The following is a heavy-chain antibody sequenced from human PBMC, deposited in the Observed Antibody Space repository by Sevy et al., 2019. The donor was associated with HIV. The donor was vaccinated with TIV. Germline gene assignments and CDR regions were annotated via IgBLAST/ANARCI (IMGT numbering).Heavy chain of an antibody. Sequence: SETLSLTCTVSGGSISSYYWSWIRQPPGKGLEWIAYIYYSGSTNYNPSLKSRVTISVDTSKNQFSLKLSSVTAADTAVYYCARVVYGSGSYKGAYYFDYWGQGTLVTVSS. CDR3: ARVVYGSGSYKGAYYFDY. CDR1: GGSISSYY. CDR2: IYYSGST. J-gene: IGHJ4*02. V-gene: IGHV4-59*01. D-gene: IGHD3-10*01.